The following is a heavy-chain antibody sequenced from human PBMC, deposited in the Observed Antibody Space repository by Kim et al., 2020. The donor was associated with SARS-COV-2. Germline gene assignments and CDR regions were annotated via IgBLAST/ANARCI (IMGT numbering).Heavy chain of an antibody. CDR2: IKSKTNDGTT. D-gene: IGHD3-10*01. V-gene: IGHV3-15*01. CDR1: GITFSNAW. J-gene: IGHJ5*01. Sequence: GGSLRLSCAASGITFSNAWLNWVRQAPGKGLEWVGRIKSKTNDGTTDYAAPVKGRFTISRDDSKDTLYLQMNSLKTEDTAVYYCTTDINVRGLKGFDFWGQGTLVTVSS. CDR3: TTDINVRGLKGFDF.